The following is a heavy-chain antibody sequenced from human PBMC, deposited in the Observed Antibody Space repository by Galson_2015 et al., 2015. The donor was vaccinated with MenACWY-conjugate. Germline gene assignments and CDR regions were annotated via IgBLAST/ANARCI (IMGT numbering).Heavy chain of an antibody. Sequence: SVKVSCKASGYTSTSYAMHWVRQAPGQRLEWMGWINAGNGNTKYSQEFQGRVTITRDTSASTAYMELSSLRSEDTAVYYCATTTVTYYYYYGMDVWGQGTTVTVSS. CDR3: ATTTVTYYYYYGMDV. CDR1: GYTSTSYA. V-gene: IGHV1-3*01. J-gene: IGHJ6*02. CDR2: INAGNGNT. D-gene: IGHD4-11*01.